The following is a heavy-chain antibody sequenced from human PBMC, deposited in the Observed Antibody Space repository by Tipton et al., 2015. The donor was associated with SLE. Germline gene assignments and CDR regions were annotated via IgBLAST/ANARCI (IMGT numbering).Heavy chain of an antibody. D-gene: IGHD3-10*01. Sequence: QSGAEVKKPGSSVKVSCKASGGTFSSYAISWVRQAPGQGLEWMGGIIPIFGTSNYAQKFQGRVTITTDESTSTAYMELSSLRSEDTAVYYCATEDEIRGAFDIWGQGTMVTVSS. J-gene: IGHJ3*02. CDR3: ATEDEIRGAFDI. CDR2: IIPIFGTS. V-gene: IGHV1-69*05. CDR1: GGTFSSYA.